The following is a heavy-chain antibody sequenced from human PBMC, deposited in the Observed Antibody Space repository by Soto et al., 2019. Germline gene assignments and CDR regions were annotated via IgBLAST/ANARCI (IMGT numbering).Heavy chain of an antibody. Sequence: GGSLRLSCAASGFTFSSYGMHWVRQAPGKGLEWVAVISYDGSNKYYADSVKGRFTISRDNSKNTLYLQMNSLRAEDTAVYYCAKDGSSGWYETYYFDYGGQGTLVTVSS. D-gene: IGHD6-19*01. V-gene: IGHV3-30*18. CDR1: GFTFSSYG. CDR3: AKDGSSGWYETYYFDY. CDR2: ISYDGSNK. J-gene: IGHJ4*02.